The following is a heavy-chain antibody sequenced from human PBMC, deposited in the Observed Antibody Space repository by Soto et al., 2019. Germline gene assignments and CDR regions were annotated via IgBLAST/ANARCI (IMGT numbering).Heavy chain of an antibody. V-gene: IGHV4-59*01. CDR2: IYYSGST. J-gene: IGHJ3*02. CDR3: AREAIATGAFDI. D-gene: IGHD1-26*01. CDR1: GGSISSYY. Sequence: QVQLQESGPGLVKPSETLSLTCTVSGGSISSYYWSWIRQPPGKGLEWIGYIYYSGSTNYNPSLKSRVTTSVDTSKNQFSLKLSSVTAADTAVYYCAREAIATGAFDIWGHGTMVTVSS.